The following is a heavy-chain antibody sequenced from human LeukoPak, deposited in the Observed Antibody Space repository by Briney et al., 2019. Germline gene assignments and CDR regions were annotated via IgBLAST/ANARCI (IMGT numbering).Heavy chain of an antibody. CDR1: GGSISSYY. J-gene: IGHJ4*02. Sequence: SETLSLTCTVSGGSISSYYWSWIRQPPGKGLEWIGSIYYSGSTYYNPSLKSRVTISVDTSKNQFSLKLSSVTAADTAVYYCARASLGIQSIDYWGQGTLVTVSS. CDR2: IYYSGST. D-gene: IGHD7-27*01. V-gene: IGHV4-39*07. CDR3: ARASLGIQSIDY.